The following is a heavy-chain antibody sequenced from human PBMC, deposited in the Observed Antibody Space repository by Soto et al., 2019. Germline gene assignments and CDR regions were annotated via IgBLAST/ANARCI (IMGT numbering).Heavy chain of an antibody. CDR3: ARRKYCSTSSCYADYYYGMDV. J-gene: IGHJ6*02. CDR2: IDPSDSYT. CDR1: GYNFTSYW. V-gene: IGHV5-10-1*01. D-gene: IGHD2-2*01. Sequence: PGESLKISCKGSGYNFTSYWIHWVRQMPGKGLEWMGRIDPSDSYTNYSPSFQGHVTISADKAINTAYLQWSSLKASDTAMYYCARRKYCSTSSCYADYYYGMDVWGQGTTVTVSS.